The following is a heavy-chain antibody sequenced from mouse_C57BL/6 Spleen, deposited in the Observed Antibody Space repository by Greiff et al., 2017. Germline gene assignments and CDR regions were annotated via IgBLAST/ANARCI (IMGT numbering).Heavy chain of an antibody. D-gene: IGHD3-3*01. J-gene: IGHJ2*01. Sequence: QVQLQQPGAELVRPGSSVKLSCKASGYTFTSYWMHWVKQRPIQGLEWIGNIDPSDSETHYNQKFKDKATLTVDKSSSTAYMQLSSLTSEDSAVYYCARLWDRGNYFDYWGQGTTLTVSS. V-gene: IGHV1-52*01. CDR1: GYTFTSYW. CDR2: IDPSDSET. CDR3: ARLWDRGNYFDY.